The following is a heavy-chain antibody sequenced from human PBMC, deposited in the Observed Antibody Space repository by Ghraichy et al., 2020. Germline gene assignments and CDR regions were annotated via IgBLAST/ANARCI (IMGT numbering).Heavy chain of an antibody. CDR3: AKYSSSWYVALLDY. CDR1: GFTFSSYA. J-gene: IGHJ4*02. D-gene: IGHD6-13*01. Sequence: GESLNISCAASGFTFSSYAMSWVRQAPGKGLEWVSAVSGSGSSTYYADSVKGRFTISRDNSKNTLYLQMNSLRAEDTAVYYCAKYSSSWYVALLDYWGQGTLVTVSS. CDR2: VSGSGSST. V-gene: IGHV3-23*01.